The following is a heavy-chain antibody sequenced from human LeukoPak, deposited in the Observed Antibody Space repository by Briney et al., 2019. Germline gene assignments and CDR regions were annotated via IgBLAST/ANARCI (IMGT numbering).Heavy chain of an antibody. Sequence: PSETLSLTCTVSGGSISSYYWSWIRQPPGKGLEWIGYIYYSGSTNYNPSLKSRVTISVDTSKNQFSLKLSSVTAADTAVYYCASLIGRITMVRGAASWGQGTLVTVSS. CDR2: IYYSGST. D-gene: IGHD3-10*01. CDR1: GGSISSYY. CDR3: ASLIGRITMVRGAAS. V-gene: IGHV4-59*12. J-gene: IGHJ5*02.